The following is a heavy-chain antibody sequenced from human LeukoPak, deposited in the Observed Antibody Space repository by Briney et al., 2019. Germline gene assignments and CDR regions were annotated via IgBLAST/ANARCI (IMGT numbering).Heavy chain of an antibody. Sequence: SETLSLTCTASGGSISSYYWSWIRQPPGKGLEWIGYIYYSGSTNYNPSLKSRVTISVDTPKNQFSLKLSSVTAADTAVYYCARALRARITGTTASVYGMDVWGQGTTVTVSS. CDR1: GGSISSYY. CDR3: ARALRARITGTTASVYGMDV. J-gene: IGHJ6*02. CDR2: IYYSGST. V-gene: IGHV4-59*01. D-gene: IGHD1-20*01.